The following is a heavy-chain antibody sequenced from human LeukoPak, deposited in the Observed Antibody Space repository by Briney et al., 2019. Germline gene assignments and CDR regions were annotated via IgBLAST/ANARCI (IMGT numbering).Heavy chain of an antibody. CDR3: ARLYGSGSYYNAGWFDP. CDR2: ISDSGDLT. V-gene: IGHV3-23*01. CDR1: GFAFSSQA. Sequence: GSLRLSCAASGFAFSSQAMGWVRQAPGRGLEWVSVISDSGDLTYYADSVKGRFTISRDNSKNTLYLQMNSLRAEDTAVYYCARLYGSGSYYNAGWFDPWGQGTLVTVSS. D-gene: IGHD3-10*01. J-gene: IGHJ5*02.